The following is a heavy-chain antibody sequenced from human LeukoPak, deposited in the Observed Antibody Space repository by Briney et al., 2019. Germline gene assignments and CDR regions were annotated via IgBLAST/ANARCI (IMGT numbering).Heavy chain of an antibody. CDR3: ARPGRVRGVIVDYYYYYYMDV. V-gene: IGHV4-61*09. Sequence: SQTLSLTCTVSGGSISSGYYFWSWIRQPAGKGLEWIGHIYTSGSTTYNPSLKSRVTISVDTSKNQFSLKLSSVTAADTAVYYCARPGRVRGVIVDYYYYYYMDVWGKGTTVTVSS. J-gene: IGHJ6*03. CDR2: IYTSGST. CDR1: GGSISSGYYF. D-gene: IGHD3-10*01.